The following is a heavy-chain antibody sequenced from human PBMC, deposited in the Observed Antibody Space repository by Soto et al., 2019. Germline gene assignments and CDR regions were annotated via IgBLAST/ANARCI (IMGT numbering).Heavy chain of an antibody. CDR3: ASLGSHSNRSHYSRTYYYYYYGMDV. CDR1: GGSFSGYY. J-gene: IGHJ6*02. D-gene: IGHD6-13*01. V-gene: IGHV4-34*01. CDR2: INHSGST. Sequence: QVQLQQWGAGLLKPSETLSLTCAVYGGSFSGYYWSWIRQPPGKGLEWIGEINHSGSTNYNPSLKSRVTISVDTSKNQFSLKLSSVTAADTAVYYCASLGSHSNRSHYSRTYYYYYYGMDVWGQGTTVTVSS.